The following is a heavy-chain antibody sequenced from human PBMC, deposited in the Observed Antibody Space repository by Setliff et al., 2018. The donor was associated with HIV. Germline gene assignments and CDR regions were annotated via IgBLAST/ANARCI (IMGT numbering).Heavy chain of an antibody. D-gene: IGHD6-13*01. CDR2: INPSTGGT. Sequence: ASVKVSCKASGYTLTSYYIRWVRQAPGQGLEWMGVINPSTGGTSFAQKFQGRVTMTTGTPTSTVSMQLSSLTSEDTAVYYCARDQGEAAARWDAFDIWGQGTLVTVSS. V-gene: IGHV1-46*01. CDR3: ARDQGEAAARWDAFDI. J-gene: IGHJ3*02. CDR1: GYTLTSYY.